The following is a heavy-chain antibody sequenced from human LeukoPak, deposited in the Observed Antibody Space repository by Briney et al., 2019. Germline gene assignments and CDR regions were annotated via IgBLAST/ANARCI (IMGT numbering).Heavy chain of an antibody. D-gene: IGHD6-13*01. CDR3: ARGGVWAFDI. J-gene: IGHJ3*02. V-gene: IGHV3-30*14. CDR1: GFTFSSYA. CDR2: ISYDGSNK. Sequence: PGGSLRLSCAASGFTFSSYAMHWVRQAPGKGLEWVAVISYDGSNKYYADSVKGRFTISRDNSKNTLYLQMGSLRAEDMAVYYCARGGVWAFDIWGQGTMVTVSS.